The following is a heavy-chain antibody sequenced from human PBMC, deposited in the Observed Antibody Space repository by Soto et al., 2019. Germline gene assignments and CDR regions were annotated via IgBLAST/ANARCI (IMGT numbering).Heavy chain of an antibody. CDR2: ISYSGST. V-gene: IGHV4-39*01. Sequence: SETLSLTCTVSGGSVSSSGSYWGWIRQPPGKGLEWIGTISYSGSTYYSPSLKSRVTISVDTSKSQFSLKLSSVTAADTAVYYCARRYFYGSGKYGLDVWGQGTAVTVSS. CDR1: GGSVSSSGSY. CDR3: ARRYFYGSGKYGLDV. J-gene: IGHJ6*02. D-gene: IGHD3-10*01.